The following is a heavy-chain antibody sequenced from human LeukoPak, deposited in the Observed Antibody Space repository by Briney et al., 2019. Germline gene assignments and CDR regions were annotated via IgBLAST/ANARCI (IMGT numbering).Heavy chain of an antibody. D-gene: IGHD3-10*01. V-gene: IGHV3-53*01. CDR1: GFTVSSNY. Sequence: GGSLRLSCAASGFTVSSNYMSWVRQAPGKVLEWVSVIYSVGSTYYADSVKGRFTISRDNSKNTLYLQMNSLRAEDTAVYYCAREAADYYGSGSYFDYWGQGTLVTVSS. J-gene: IGHJ4*02. CDR3: AREAADYYGSGSYFDY. CDR2: IYSVGST.